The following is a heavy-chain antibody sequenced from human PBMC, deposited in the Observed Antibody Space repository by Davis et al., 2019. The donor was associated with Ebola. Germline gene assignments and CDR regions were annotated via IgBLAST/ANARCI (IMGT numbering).Heavy chain of an antibody. J-gene: IGHJ4*02. CDR1: VITFSSYA. V-gene: IGHV3-23*01. Sequence: GGSLRLSCTDSVITFSSYAMTWVRQAPGKGLEWVSAISGSGGSTYYADSVKGRFTISRDNSKNTLYLQMNSLRAEDTAVYYCAKSAALRGTRAIDYWGQGTLVTVSS. CDR2: ISGSGGST. CDR3: AKSAALRGTRAIDY. D-gene: IGHD3-16*01.